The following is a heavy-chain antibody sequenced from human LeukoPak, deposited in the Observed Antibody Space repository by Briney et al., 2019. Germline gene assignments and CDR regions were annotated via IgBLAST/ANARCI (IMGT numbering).Heavy chain of an antibody. D-gene: IGHD3-9*01. J-gene: IGHJ4*02. CDR3: ARTMTGAFFDY. CDR2: INGDGSST. CDR1: GFTFSTYW. V-gene: IGHV3-74*01. Sequence: GGSLRLSCAASGFTFSTYWIHWVRQAPGKGLVWVSHINGDGSSTSYADSVKGRFAISRNNAKNTLYLQMNSLRAEDTVVYYCARTMTGAFFDYWGQGALVTVSS.